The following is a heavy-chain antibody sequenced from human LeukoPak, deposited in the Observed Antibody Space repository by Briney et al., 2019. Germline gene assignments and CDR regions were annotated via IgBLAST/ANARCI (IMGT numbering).Heavy chain of an antibody. J-gene: IGHJ3*02. CDR3: ARVGSGSYYKGPFDI. CDR1: GYTFTSYE. Sequence: GASVKVSCKASGYTFTSYEINWVRQAPGQGLEWMGWINPNSGGTNYAQKFQGRVTMTRDTSISTAYMELSRLRSDDTAVYYCARVGSGSYYKGPFDIWGQGTMVTVSS. CDR2: INPNSGGT. D-gene: IGHD3-10*01. V-gene: IGHV1-2*02.